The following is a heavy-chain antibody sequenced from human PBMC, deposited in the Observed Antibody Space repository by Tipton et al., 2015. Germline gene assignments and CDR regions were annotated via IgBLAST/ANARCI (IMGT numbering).Heavy chain of an antibody. CDR2: IYYRVTT. Sequence: TLSLTCTVSGGSISSGSYYWSWIRQHPGKGLEWIGYIYYRVTTRYNPSLKSRVTMSVDTSKNQFSLQLSSVTAADTAVYYCAREGWNSDSSGYDYWGQGTLVTVSS. D-gene: IGHD3-22*01. CDR1: GGSISSGSYY. CDR3: AREGWNSDSSGYDY. V-gene: IGHV4-31*03. J-gene: IGHJ4*02.